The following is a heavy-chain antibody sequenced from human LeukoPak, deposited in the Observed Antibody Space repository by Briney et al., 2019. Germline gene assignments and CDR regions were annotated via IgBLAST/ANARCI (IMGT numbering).Heavy chain of an antibody. V-gene: IGHV1-69*01. CDR1: GGTFSSYA. J-gene: IGHJ5*02. Sequence: GASVKVSCKASGGTFSSYAISWVRQAPGQGLEWMGGIIPIFGTANYAQKFQGRVTITADESTSTAYMELSSLRSEDTAVYYCARGPEYDFWSGYWGDNWFDPWGQGTLVTVSS. CDR3: ARGPEYDFWSGYWGDNWFDP. D-gene: IGHD3-3*01. CDR2: IIPIFGTA.